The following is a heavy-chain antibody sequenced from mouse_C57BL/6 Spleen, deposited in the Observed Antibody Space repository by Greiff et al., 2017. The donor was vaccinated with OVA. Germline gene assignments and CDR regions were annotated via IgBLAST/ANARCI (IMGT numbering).Heavy chain of an antibody. J-gene: IGHJ1*03. CDR1: GYTFTGYW. CDR3: ARSFYDYDDGDWYFDV. D-gene: IGHD2-4*01. V-gene: IGHV1-9*01. CDR2: ILPGSGST. Sequence: QVQLKESGAELMKPGASVKLSCKATGYTFTGYWIEWVKQRPGHGLEWIGEILPGSGSTNYNEKFKGKATFTADTSSNTAYMQLSSLTTEDSAIYYCARSFYDYDDGDWYFDVWGTGTTVTVSS.